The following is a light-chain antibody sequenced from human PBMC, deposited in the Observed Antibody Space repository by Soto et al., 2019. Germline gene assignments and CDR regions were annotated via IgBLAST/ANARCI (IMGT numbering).Light chain of an antibody. CDR1: QSVSSSY. CDR3: QQYGSSPPWT. Sequence: EIVLTQSPGTLSLSPGERATLSCRAGQSVSSSYLAWYQQKPGQAPRLLIYGASSRATGIPDRFSGSGSGIDFTLTISRLEPEDFAVYYCQQYGSSPPWTFGQGTKVDIK. J-gene: IGKJ1*01. V-gene: IGKV3-20*01. CDR2: GAS.